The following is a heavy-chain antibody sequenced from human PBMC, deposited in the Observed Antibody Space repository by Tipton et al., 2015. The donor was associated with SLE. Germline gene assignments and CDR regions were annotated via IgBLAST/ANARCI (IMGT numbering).Heavy chain of an antibody. CDR3: AKRGRDGFGWYFDY. D-gene: IGHD3-10*01. V-gene: IGHV3-23*01. CDR2: ISGSGGST. J-gene: IGHJ4*02. Sequence: GPLRLSCAASGFTFSSYSMNWVRQAPGKGLEWVSAISGSGGSTYYADSVKGRFTISRDNSKNTLYLQMNSLRAEDTAVYYCAKRGRDGFGWYFDYWGQGTLVTVSS. CDR1: GFTFSSYS.